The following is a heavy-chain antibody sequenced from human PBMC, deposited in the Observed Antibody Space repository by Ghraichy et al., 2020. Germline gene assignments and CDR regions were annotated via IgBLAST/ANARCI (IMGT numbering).Heavy chain of an antibody. J-gene: IGHJ5*02. V-gene: IGHV3-21*01. CDR1: GFTFSSYY. Sequence: GGSLRLSCAASGFTFSSYYMNWVRQAPGKGLEWVSSISSSSSYISYADSLKGRFTISRDNAKNSLYLQMNSLRAEDTAVYYCVRADYTVKYDGLNWFDPWGQGTLVTVSS. CDR3: VRADYTVKYDGLNWFDP. D-gene: IGHD3-3*01. CDR2: ISSSSSYI.